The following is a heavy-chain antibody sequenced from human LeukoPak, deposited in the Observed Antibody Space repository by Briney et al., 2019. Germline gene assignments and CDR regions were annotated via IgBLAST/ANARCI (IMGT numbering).Heavy chain of an antibody. V-gene: IGHV4-59*08. Sequence: PSGTLSLTCTVSVGSICSYYGSWIPPPPGKGLGWIGYIYYSGNTNYNPSLKSRVTISVDTSKNQFSLKVSSVTAADTAVYYCARRRGQQLPWDYWGQGTLVTVSS. D-gene: IGHD6-13*01. CDR3: ARRRGQQLPWDY. CDR1: VGSICSYY. CDR2: IYYSGNT. J-gene: IGHJ4*02.